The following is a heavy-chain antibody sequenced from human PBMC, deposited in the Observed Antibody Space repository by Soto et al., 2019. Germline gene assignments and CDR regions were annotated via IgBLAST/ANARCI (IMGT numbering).Heavy chain of an antibody. D-gene: IGHD2-2*01. CDR3: AREDGCSSSSCHVDY. J-gene: IGHJ4*02. Sequence: KRYRKGSGYTFTGYFIHWVRKDPGQGLEWMGWINPNSGDTHYAQKFQGRVTMTRDTSITTAYMELSRLRSDDTAVYYCAREDGCSSSSCHVDYWGQGTLVTVSS. CDR2: INPNSGDT. V-gene: IGHV1-2*02. CDR1: GYTFTGYF.